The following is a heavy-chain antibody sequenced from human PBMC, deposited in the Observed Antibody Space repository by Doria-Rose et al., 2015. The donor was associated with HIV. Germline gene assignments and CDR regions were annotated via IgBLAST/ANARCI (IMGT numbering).Heavy chain of an antibody. CDR2: IIPVLGIR. J-gene: IGHJ4*02. V-gene: IGHV1-69*02. Sequence: VKKPGSSVKVSCKASGGTFSRYPISWVRQAPGQGLEWMGRIIPVLGIRNYAQKFQGRVTITADESTSTAYIELSNLRSEDTAVYYCATTWSGYYPDYWGQGTLVTVSS. CDR1: GGTFSRYP. D-gene: IGHD3-3*01. CDR3: ATTWSGYYPDY.